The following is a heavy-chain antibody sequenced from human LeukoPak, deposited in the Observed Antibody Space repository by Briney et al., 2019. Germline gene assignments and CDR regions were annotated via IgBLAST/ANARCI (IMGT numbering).Heavy chain of an antibody. CDR2: ISGSGGST. D-gene: IGHD5-12*01. Sequence: GGSLRLSCAASGFTLSSYAMSWVRQAPGKGLEWVSAISGSGGSTYYADSVKGRFTISRDNAKNSLYLQMNSLRAEDTAVYYCARYRPLGWYLDYWGQGTLVTVSS. CDR1: GFTLSSYA. CDR3: ARYRPLGWYLDY. V-gene: IGHV3-23*01. J-gene: IGHJ4*02.